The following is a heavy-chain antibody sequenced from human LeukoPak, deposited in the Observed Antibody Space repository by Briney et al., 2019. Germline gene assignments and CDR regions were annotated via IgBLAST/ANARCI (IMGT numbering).Heavy chain of an antibody. CDR2: ISGSGDST. Sequence: GGSLRLSRAASGFTFSSYAMSWVRRAPGKGLEWGSGISGSGDSTYYADSVKGRFTISRDNSKNTLYLQMNSLRAEDTAVYYCAKQGCSGGSCYLDYWGQGTLVTVSS. D-gene: IGHD2-15*01. CDR3: AKQGCSGGSCYLDY. J-gene: IGHJ4*02. CDR1: GFTFSSYA. V-gene: IGHV3-23*01.